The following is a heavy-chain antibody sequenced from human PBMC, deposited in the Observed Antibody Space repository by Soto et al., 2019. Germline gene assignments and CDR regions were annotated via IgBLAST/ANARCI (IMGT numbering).Heavy chain of an antibody. Sequence: GESLKISCKGSGYTFTTYWIGWVRQMPGKGLEWMGIIYPGDSDTRYSPSFQGQVTISADKSISTAYLQWSSLKASDTAMYYCARSLGSSYKGCYYYGLDVWGQGTTVTVSS. CDR1: GYTFTTYW. CDR3: ARSLGSSYKGCYYYGLDV. J-gene: IGHJ6*02. D-gene: IGHD5-18*01. V-gene: IGHV5-51*01. CDR2: IYPGDSDT.